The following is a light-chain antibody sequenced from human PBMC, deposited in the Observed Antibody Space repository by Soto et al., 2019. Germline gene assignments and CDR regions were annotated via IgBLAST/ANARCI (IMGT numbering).Light chain of an antibody. V-gene: IGLV3-21*02. CDR3: QVWDSSSDHPVV. J-gene: IGLJ2*01. CDR1: NIGSKS. Sequence: SYELTQPPSVSVAPGQTARITCGGNNIGSKSVHWCQQKPGQAPVLVVYDDSDRPSGIPERFSGSNSGSTATLTISRVEAGDEADYYCQVWDSSSDHPVVFGGGTKLTVL. CDR2: DDS.